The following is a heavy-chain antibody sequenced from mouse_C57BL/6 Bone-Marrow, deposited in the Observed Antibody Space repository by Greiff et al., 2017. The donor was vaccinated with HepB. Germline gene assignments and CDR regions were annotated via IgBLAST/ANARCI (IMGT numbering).Heavy chain of an antibody. CDR1: GFNIKDYY. Sequence: VQLKQSGAELVKPGASVKLSCTASGFNIKDYYMHWVKQRTEQGLEWIGRIDPEDGETKYAPKFQGKATITADTSSNTAYLQLSSLTSEYTAVYYCACTAQATHYAMDYWGQGTSVTVSS. J-gene: IGHJ4*01. CDR3: ACTAQATHYAMDY. CDR2: IDPEDGET. D-gene: IGHD3-2*02. V-gene: IGHV14-2*01.